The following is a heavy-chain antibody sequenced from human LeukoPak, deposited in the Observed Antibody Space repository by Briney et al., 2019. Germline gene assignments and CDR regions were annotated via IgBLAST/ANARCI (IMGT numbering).Heavy chain of an antibody. CDR1: VFTFSSYS. CDR3: ARDLCSGGGCYSGADAFDI. Sequence: GGSLRLSCAASVFTFSSYSMNWVRQAPGKGLEWVSSISSSSSYIYYVDSVKGRFTISRDNAKNSLYLQMNSLRAEDTAVYYCARDLCSGGGCYSGADAFDIWGQGTMITVSS. J-gene: IGHJ3*02. V-gene: IGHV3-21*01. CDR2: ISSSSSYI. D-gene: IGHD2-15*01.